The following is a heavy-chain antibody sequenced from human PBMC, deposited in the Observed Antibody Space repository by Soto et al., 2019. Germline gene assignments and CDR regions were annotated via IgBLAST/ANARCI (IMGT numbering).Heavy chain of an antibody. J-gene: IGHJ5*02. D-gene: IGHD1-7*01. CDR3: AGSTPNNWNYEVANWFDP. CDR2: IYYSGST. V-gene: IGHV4-59*01. Sequence: PSETLSLTCTVSGGSISSYYWSWIRQPPGKGLEWIGYIYYSGSTNYNPSLKSRVTISVDTSKNQFSLKLSSVTAADTAVYYCAGSTPNNWNYEVANWFDPWGQGTRVTVSS. CDR1: GGSISSYY.